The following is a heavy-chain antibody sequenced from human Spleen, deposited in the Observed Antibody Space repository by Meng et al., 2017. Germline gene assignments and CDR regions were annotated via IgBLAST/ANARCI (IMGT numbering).Heavy chain of an antibody. CDR2: INSLGTTM. J-gene: IGHJ3*02. CDR1: GFTFSDYY. Sequence: GESLKISCAASGFTFSDYYMSWIRQAPGKGLEWVAYINSLGTTMYYADSVKGRFTISRDNAKNSLFLQMNSLRADDTALYYCASYDYIWGSYHWDDAFDIWGQGTMVTVSS. V-gene: IGHV3-11*04. CDR3: ASYDYIWGSYHWDDAFDI. D-gene: IGHD3-16*02.